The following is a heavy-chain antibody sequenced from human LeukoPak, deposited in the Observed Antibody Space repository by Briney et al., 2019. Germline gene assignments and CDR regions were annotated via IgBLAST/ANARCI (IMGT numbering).Heavy chain of an antibody. Sequence: GGSLRLSCAASGFTLSSYSMNWVRQAPGKGLEWVSSISSSSSYIYYADSVKGRFTISRDNAKNSLYLQMNSLRAEDTAVYYCARVTYCSSTSCYGAFDIWGQGTMVTVSS. J-gene: IGHJ3*02. CDR1: GFTLSSYS. V-gene: IGHV3-21*01. D-gene: IGHD2-2*01. CDR2: ISSSSSYI. CDR3: ARVTYCSSTSCYGAFDI.